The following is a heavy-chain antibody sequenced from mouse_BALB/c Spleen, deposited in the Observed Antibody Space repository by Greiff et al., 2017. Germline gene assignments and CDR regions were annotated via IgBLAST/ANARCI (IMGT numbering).Heavy chain of an antibody. CDR2: IDPANGHT. J-gene: IGHJ2*01. Sequence: VQLQQSGAELVKPGASVKLSCTASGFNIKDTYMHWVKQRPEQGLEWIGRIDPANGHTKYDPKFQGKATITADTSSTTAYLQLSSLTSEDTAVYYCARRYYDYDLDYWGQGTTLTVSS. D-gene: IGHD2-4*01. V-gene: IGHV14-3*02. CDR3: ARRYYDYDLDY. CDR1: GFNIKDTY.